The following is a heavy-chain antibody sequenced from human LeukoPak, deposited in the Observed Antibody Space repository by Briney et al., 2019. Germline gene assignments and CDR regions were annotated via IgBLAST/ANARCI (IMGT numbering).Heavy chain of an antibody. Sequence: VGSPRLSCAHSRFTPSNYNMNWVPPTPGKGLEGLSYISSSSATIYYAVSVKGRFTISGDNAKNSLYLQMNSLRAEDTAVYYCASALGYNYGYAVDYWGQGTLVTVSS. CDR3: ASALGYNYGYAVDY. V-gene: IGHV3-48*01. CDR2: ISSSSATI. CDR1: RFTPSNYN. D-gene: IGHD5-18*01. J-gene: IGHJ4*02.